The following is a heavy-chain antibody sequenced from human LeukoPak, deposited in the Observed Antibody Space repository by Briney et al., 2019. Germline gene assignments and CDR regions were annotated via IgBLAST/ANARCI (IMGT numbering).Heavy chain of an antibody. J-gene: IGHJ4*02. V-gene: IGHV3-23*01. Sequence: GGSLRLSCAASGFTFSSYAMSWVRQAPGKGLEWVSAISGSGGSTYYADSVKGRFTISRDNSKNTLYLQMNSLRAEDTAVYYCAKERYYYGSGKLYYFDYWGQGTLVTVSS. D-gene: IGHD3-10*01. CDR1: GFTFSSYA. CDR3: AKERYYYGSGKLYYFDY. CDR2: ISGSGGST.